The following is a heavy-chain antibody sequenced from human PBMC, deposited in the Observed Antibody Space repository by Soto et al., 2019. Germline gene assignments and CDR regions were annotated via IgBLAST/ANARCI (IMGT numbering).Heavy chain of an antibody. D-gene: IGHD2-2*01. CDR3: GRDLTSNANCIDP. CDR2: IYYTGKT. CDR1: GDPLHIGGYY. J-gene: IGHJ5*02. V-gene: IGHV4-31*03. Sequence: PSETLSLTCSVSGDPLHIGGYYWTWIRQRPGEGLEWMGHIYYTGKTYYNPSLESRLTMSVDRSKNQFSLKLNSVTAADTAVYYCGRDLTSNANCIDPWGQGTLVTVSS.